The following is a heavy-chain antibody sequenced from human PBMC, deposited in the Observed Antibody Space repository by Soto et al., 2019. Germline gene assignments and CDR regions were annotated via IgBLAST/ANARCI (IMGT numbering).Heavy chain of an antibody. CDR3: ARQRPTDGRWEFANYYGMDV. D-gene: IGHD1-26*01. V-gene: IGHV4-30-2*01. J-gene: IGHJ6*02. CDR1: GGSITSGGYS. CDR2: MYHSGNT. Sequence: SETLSLTCAVSGGSITSGGYSWGWIRQPPGQGLEWIGYMYHSGNTYYNPSLKGRVTISLDHSRNQFSLKLSSVTAADTAVYYCARQRPTDGRWEFANYYGMDVWGQGTPVTVSS.